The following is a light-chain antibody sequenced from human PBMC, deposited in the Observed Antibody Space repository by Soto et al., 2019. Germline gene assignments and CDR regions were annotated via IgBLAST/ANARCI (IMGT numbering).Light chain of an antibody. CDR3: SSHAGNNNKML. J-gene: IGLJ2*01. Sequence: QSALTQPPSASGSPGQSVTISCTGTRSDVGGYNYVSWYQQHPGKVPKLMIFEVSERPSGVPDRFSGSKSGNTASLTVSGLQAEDEADYYCSSHAGNNNKMLFGGGTKLTVL. V-gene: IGLV2-8*01. CDR2: EVS. CDR1: RSDVGGYNY.